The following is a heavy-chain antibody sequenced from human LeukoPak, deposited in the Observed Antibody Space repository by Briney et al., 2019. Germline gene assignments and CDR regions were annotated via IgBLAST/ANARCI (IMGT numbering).Heavy chain of an antibody. D-gene: IGHD4-23*01. J-gene: IGHJ6*02. V-gene: IGHV3-30-3*01. CDR3: ARDGGNFHDLYYYYYYGMDV. CDR1: GFTFGSYA. Sequence: PGGSLRLSCAASGFTFGSYAMHWVRQAPGKGLEWVAVISYDGSNKYYADSVKGRFTISRDNSKNTLYLQMNSLGAEDTAVYYCARDGGNFHDLYYYYYYGMDVWGQGTTVTVSS. CDR2: ISYDGSNK.